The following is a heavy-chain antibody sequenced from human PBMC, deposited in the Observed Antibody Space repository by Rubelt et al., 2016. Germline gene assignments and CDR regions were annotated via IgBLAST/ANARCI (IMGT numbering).Heavy chain of an antibody. Sequence: QVQLVQSGAEVKKPGASVKVSCKASGYTFTSYGISWVRQAPGQGLEWMGWISAYNGNTNVAQKLQGRVTMTSDTSTSTAYVERRSRRSDGTAVYYCAGDRYDSSYFDYWGQGTLVTVSS. CDR2: ISAYNGNT. CDR3: AGDRYDSSYFDY. CDR1: GYTFTSYG. J-gene: IGHJ4*02. D-gene: IGHD3-22*01. V-gene: IGHV1-18*01.